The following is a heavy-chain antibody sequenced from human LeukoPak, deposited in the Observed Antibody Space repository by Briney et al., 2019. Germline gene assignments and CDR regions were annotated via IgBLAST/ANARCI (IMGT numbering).Heavy chain of an antibody. CDR3: ARDIGSGSYYASEFDY. V-gene: IGHV3-23*01. CDR1: GFTFSSYA. CDR2: ISGSGGST. J-gene: IGHJ4*02. Sequence: GGSLRLSCAASGFTFSSYAMSWVRQAPGKGLEWVSGISGSGGSTYYADSVKGRFTISRDNAKNSLYLQMNSLRAEDTALYYCARDIGSGSYYASEFDYWGQGTLVTVSS. D-gene: IGHD3-10*01.